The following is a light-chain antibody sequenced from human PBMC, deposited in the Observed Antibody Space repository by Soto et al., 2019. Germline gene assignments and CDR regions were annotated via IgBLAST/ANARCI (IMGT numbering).Light chain of an antibody. J-gene: IGLJ3*02. Sequence: QSVLTQPPSASGTPGQRVTISCSGSSSNVGSNTVSWYQQLPGTAPKVLIYSDGQRPSGVPDRFSGSRSGSSASLAISGLQSGDEGEYYRASWEDSLNGWVIGGGTKLTVL. CDR2: SDG. CDR1: SSNVGSNT. CDR3: ASWEDSLNGWV. V-gene: IGLV1-44*01.